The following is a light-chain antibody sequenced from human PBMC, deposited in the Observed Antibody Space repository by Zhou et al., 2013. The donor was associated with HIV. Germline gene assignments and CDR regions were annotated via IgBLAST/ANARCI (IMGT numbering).Light chain of an antibody. CDR2: DAS. CDR3: QQFRTWPYT. CDR1: QTIHSN. V-gene: IGKV3-15*01. J-gene: IGKJ4*01. Sequence: EILMTQSPATPSTSPGSSASFSCRASQTIHSNLAWYQQISGQPPKLLIHDASTRAKDVPARFVGSGSGTDFSLNITTLQPEDFATYYCQQFRTWPYTFGGGT.